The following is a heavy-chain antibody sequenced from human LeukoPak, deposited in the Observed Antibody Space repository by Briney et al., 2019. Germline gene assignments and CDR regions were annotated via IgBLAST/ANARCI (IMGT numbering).Heavy chain of an antibody. CDR1: GFTFSNYW. Sequence: GGSLRLPCAASGFTFSNYWMHWFRHAPGKGLVWVSNINNDGSATNYADSVKGRFTISRDNAESTLYLQMDSLRAEDTAVYYCVRDGPYYFDYWGQGTLVAVSS. V-gene: IGHV3-74*01. CDR3: VRDGPYYFDY. J-gene: IGHJ4*02. CDR2: INNDGSAT.